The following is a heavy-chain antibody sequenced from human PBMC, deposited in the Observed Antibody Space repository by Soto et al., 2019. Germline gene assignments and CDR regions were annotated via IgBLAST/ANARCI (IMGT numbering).Heavy chain of an antibody. CDR3: ASLHPSSSCLYCSRSGDP. D-gene: IGHD6-13*01. CDR1: GGSISSSSYY. V-gene: IGHV4-39*01. CDR2: IYYSGST. Sequence: PSETLSLTCTVSGGSISSSSYYWGWIRQPPGKGLEWIGSIYYSGSTYYNPSLKSRVTISVDTSKNQFSLKLSSVTAADTAVYYCASLHPSSSCLYCSRSGDPWGQGTLVTVSS. J-gene: IGHJ5*02.